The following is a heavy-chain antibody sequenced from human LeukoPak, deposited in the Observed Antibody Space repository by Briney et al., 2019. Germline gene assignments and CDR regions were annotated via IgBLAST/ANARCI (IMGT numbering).Heavy chain of an antibody. CDR3: ARDMGYCSGGSCYSGGNDY. D-gene: IGHD2-15*01. J-gene: IGHJ4*02. CDR1: GGSFSGYY. CDR2: INHSGST. V-gene: IGHV4-34*01. Sequence: SETLSLTCAVYGGSFSGYYWSWIRQPPGKGLEWIGEINHSGSTNYNPSLKSRVTISVDTSKNQFSLKLSSVTAADASVYYCARDMGYCSGGSCYSGGNDYWGQGTLVTVSS.